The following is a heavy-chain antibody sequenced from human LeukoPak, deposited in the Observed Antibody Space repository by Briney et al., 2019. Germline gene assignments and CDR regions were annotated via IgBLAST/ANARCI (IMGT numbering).Heavy chain of an antibody. CDR1: GFSVSNNH. V-gene: IGHV3-53*01. D-gene: IGHD5-12*01. Sequence: GGSLRLSCAVSGFSVSNNHMSWVRQAPGKGPEWVSVIHTDGTTYYADSVQGRFTVSRHNSRTTLYLQMDSLRADDTAVYYCARGYSGYDPFDYWGQGTLVTVSS. J-gene: IGHJ4*02. CDR2: IHTDGTT. CDR3: ARGYSGYDPFDY.